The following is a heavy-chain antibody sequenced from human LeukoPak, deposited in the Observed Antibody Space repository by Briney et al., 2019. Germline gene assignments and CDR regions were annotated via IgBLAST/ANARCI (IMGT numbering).Heavy chain of an antibody. J-gene: IGHJ5*02. CDR3: ARGVYYYSSGRYHNVLWWFEP. Sequence: SQTLSLTCAVSGGSISSGGYSWSWIRPPPGEGLEWIGYIYHSGSTSYNPSLKRRVTISIDTAKNQFSLKLSSVTAADTAVYFCARGVYYYSSGRYHNVLWWFEPWGQGTLVTVST. V-gene: IGHV4-30-2*01. D-gene: IGHD3-10*01. CDR2: IYHSGST. CDR1: GGSISSGGYS.